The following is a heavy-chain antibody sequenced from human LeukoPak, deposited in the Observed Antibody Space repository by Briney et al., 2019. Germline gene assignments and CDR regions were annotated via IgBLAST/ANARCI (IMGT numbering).Heavy chain of an antibody. D-gene: IGHD1-26*01. Sequence: SETLSLTCTVSGDSISSGDYYWSWIRQPAGKGLEWIGRISSSGSTNYNPSLKSRVTISVDTSKNQFSLKLSSVTAADTAVYYCARERWEWELPYPRFDYWGQGTLVTVSS. CDR3: ARERWEWELPYPRFDY. CDR1: GDSISSGDYY. J-gene: IGHJ4*02. CDR2: ISSSGST. V-gene: IGHV4-61*02.